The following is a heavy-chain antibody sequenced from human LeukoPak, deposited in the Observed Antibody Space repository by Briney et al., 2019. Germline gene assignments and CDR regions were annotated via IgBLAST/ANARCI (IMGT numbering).Heavy chain of an antibody. D-gene: IGHD3-10*01. CDR3: AKDPGGYWYFDL. V-gene: IGHV3-48*03. J-gene: IGHJ2*01. CDR2: MSSSGETI. Sequence: TGGSLRLSCAASGFTFSTYEMHWVRQAPGKGLEWVSYMSSSGETIYYADSVKGRFTISRDNAKNSLYLQMDSLRAEDTAVYYCAKDPGGYWYFDLWGRGTLVTVSS. CDR1: GFTFSTYE.